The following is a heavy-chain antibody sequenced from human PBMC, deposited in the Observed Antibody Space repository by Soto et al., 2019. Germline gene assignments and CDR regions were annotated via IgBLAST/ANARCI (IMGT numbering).Heavy chain of an antibody. V-gene: IGHV1-18*04. CDR2: ISAYNGNT. CDR1: GYTFTSYG. Sequence: GASVKVSCKASGYTFTSYGISWVRQAPGQGLEWMGWISAYNGNTNYAQKLQGRVTMTTDTSTSTAYMELRSLRSDDTAVYYCARCGYSGYDLGYYYYYGMDVWGQGTTVTV. D-gene: IGHD5-12*01. CDR3: ARCGYSGYDLGYYYYYGMDV. J-gene: IGHJ6*02.